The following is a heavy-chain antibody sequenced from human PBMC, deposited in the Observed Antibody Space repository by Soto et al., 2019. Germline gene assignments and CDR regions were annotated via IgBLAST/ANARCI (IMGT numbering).Heavy chain of an antibody. CDR1: GFMFSSYA. V-gene: IGHV3-48*02. Sequence: PGGSLRLSCVASGFMFSSYAMNWVRPAPGKGLEWVSYISPGGDRIYYAESLKGRITISRDNARNSLSLQMNSLSDEDTAAYYCTKSADSAGWGVDFWGQGTLVTVSS. J-gene: IGHJ4*02. CDR3: TKSADSAGWGVDF. CDR2: ISPGGDRI. D-gene: IGHD6-19*01.